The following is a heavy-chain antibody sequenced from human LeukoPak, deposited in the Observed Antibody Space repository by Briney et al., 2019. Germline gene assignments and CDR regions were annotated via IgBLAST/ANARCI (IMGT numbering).Heavy chain of an antibody. Sequence: PSETLSLTCTVSGGSISSSSYYWSWIRQPAGKGLEWIGRIYTSGSTNYNPSLKSRVTMSVDTSKNQFSLKLSSVTAADTAVYYCVGGIAAYSAAFDIWGQGTMVTVSS. J-gene: IGHJ3*02. V-gene: IGHV4-61*02. CDR3: VGGIAAYSAAFDI. CDR1: GGSISSSSYY. D-gene: IGHD6-13*01. CDR2: IYTSGST.